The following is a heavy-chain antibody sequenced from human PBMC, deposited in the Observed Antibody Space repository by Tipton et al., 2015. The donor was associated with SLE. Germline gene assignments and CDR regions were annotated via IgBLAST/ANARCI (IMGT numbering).Heavy chain of an antibody. D-gene: IGHD3-16*01. CDR2: ISIYNGNT. J-gene: IGHJ4*02. CDR1: GYTFTHHG. Sequence: QVQLVQSGGEVKKPGASVKVSCKASGYTFTHHGITWVRQAPGQGLEWMGWISIYNGNTNYAQNFQGRVTMTRGSSTSTAYMELRGLRSDDTAVYFCARGVDDYVWGSSHWEVAHPFRVYFFDYWGQGTLVTVSS. V-gene: IGHV1-18*04. CDR3: ARGVDDYVWGSSHWEVAHPFRVYFFDY.